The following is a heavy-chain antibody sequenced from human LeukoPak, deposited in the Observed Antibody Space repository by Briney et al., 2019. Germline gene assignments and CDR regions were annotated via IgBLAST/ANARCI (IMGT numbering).Heavy chain of an antibody. CDR1: GFTFGDYA. J-gene: IGHJ4*02. V-gene: IGHV3-49*04. CDR2: IRSKAYGGTT. CDR3: TRDAVYSSGWGIDY. D-gene: IGHD6-25*01. Sequence: GGSLRLSCTASGFTFGDYAMSWVRQAPGKGLEWVGFIRSKAYGGTTEYAASVKGRFTISRDDSKSIAYLQMNSLKTEDTAVYYCTRDAVYSSGWGIDYWGQGTLVTVSS.